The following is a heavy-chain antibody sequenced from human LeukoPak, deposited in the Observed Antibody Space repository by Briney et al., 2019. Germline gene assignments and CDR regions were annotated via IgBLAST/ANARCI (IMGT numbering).Heavy chain of an antibody. CDR2: IQHDGTEK. J-gene: IGHJ4*02. D-gene: IGHD3-10*01. CDR3: AKDIRGYSSGIFDY. CDR1: GFTFRSYW. Sequence: GGSLRLSCAASGFTFRSYWMTWVRQAPGKGLEWVANIQHDGTEKNYVDSVRGRFTISRDNAKTSLYLQMNSLRAEDTALYYCAKDIRGYSSGIFDYWGQGTLVTVSS. V-gene: IGHV3-7*03.